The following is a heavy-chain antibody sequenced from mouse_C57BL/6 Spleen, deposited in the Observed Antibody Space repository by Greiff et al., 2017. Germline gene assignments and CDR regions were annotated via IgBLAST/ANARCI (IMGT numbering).Heavy chain of an antibody. CDR1: GFSLTSYG. J-gene: IGHJ4*01. CDR3: AKKTIVTTSGAMDY. CDR2: IWRGGST. Sequence: VQLLESGPGLVQPSQSLSITCTVSGFSLTSYGVHWVRQSPGKGLEWLGVIWRGGSTDYNAAFMSRLSITKDNSKSQVFFKMNSLQADDTAIYYCAKKTIVTTSGAMDYWGQGTSVTVSS. D-gene: IGHD2-5*01. V-gene: IGHV2-5*01.